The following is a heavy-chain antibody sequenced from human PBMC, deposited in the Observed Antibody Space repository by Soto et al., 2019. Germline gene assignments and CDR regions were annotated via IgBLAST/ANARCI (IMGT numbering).Heavy chain of an antibody. CDR1: GGTFSAYP. V-gene: IGHV1-69*02. Sequence: QVQLEQSGAEVKKPGSSVKVSCKTSGGTFSAYPFNWVRQAPGQGLEWMGRIIPILDITDYSQNFQGRVTITADKSTNTAYMDLTSLRSEDTAMYLCAKGADSSGSESAFDLWGQGTLITVSS. CDR2: IIPILDIT. CDR3: AKGADSSGSESAFDL. J-gene: IGHJ3*01. D-gene: IGHD3-22*01.